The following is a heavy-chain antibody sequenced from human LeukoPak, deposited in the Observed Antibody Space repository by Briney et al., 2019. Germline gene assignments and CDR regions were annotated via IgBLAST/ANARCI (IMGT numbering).Heavy chain of an antibody. Sequence: GGSLRLSCAASGFTFSSYAMHWVRQAPGKGLEWVAVISYDGSNKYYADSVKGRFTISRDNSKNTLYLQMNSLRAEDTAVYYCARDYVRIAAAGLFDYWGQGTLVTVSS. J-gene: IGHJ4*02. CDR3: ARDYVRIAAAGLFDY. V-gene: IGHV3-30-3*01. D-gene: IGHD6-13*01. CDR2: ISYDGSNK. CDR1: GFTFSSYA.